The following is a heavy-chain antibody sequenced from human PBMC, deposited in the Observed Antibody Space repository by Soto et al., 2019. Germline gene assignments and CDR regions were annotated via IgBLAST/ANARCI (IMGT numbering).Heavy chain of an antibody. CDR3: ARGRNYDILTGYYKVNYFDY. CDR2: MNPNSGNT. V-gene: IGHV1-8*01. D-gene: IGHD3-9*01. J-gene: IGHJ4*02. CDR1: GYTFTSYD. Sequence: GASVKVSCKASGYTFTSYDINWVRQATGQGLEWMGWMNPNSGNTGYAQKFQGRVTMTRNTSISTAYMELSSLRSEDTAVYYCARGRNYDILTGYYKVNYFDYWGQGTLVTVSS.